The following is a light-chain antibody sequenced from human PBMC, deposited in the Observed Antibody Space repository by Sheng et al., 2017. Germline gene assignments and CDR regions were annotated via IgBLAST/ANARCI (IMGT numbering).Light chain of an antibody. CDR1: SSNIGNNY. CDR2: DDN. V-gene: IGLV1-51*01. Sequence: QSVLTQPPSVSAAPGQKVTISCSGSSSNIGNNYVSWYQHLSGRAPKLLIYDDNERPSGIPDRFSGSKSGTSATLGITGLQTGDEADYYCGAWDSSLSVYVFGTGTKVTVL. CDR3: GAWDSSLSVYV. J-gene: IGLJ1*01.